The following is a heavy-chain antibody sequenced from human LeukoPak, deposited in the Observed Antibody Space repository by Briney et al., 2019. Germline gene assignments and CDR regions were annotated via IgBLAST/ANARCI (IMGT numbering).Heavy chain of an antibody. J-gene: IGHJ4*02. D-gene: IGHD6-19*01. CDR2: INPNSGGT. CDR1: GYTFTSYD. Sequence: EASVKVSCKASGYTFTSYDINWVRQATGQGLEWMGRINPNSGGTNYAQKFQGRVTMTRDTSISTAYMELSRLRSDDTAVYYCARIIAVAAKEVDYWGQGTLVTVSS. CDR3: ARIIAVAAKEVDY. V-gene: IGHV1-2*06.